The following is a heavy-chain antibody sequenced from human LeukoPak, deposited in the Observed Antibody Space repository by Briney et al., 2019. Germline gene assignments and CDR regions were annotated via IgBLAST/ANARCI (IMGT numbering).Heavy chain of an antibody. CDR1: GFTFRNYA. V-gene: IGHV3-23*01. D-gene: IGHD1-1*01. CDR2: ISGSADST. CDR3: TKITTGTVNY. J-gene: IGHJ4*02. Sequence: PGGSLRLSCAASGFTFRNYAMPWVRQAPGKGLEWVSDISGSADSTNYADSVKGGFTIPRDNSKNTLYLQMNSLRAEDTAIYYCTKITTGTVNYWGQGTLVTVSS.